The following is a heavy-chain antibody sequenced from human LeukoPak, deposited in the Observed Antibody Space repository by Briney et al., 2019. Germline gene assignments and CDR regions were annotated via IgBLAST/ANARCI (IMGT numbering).Heavy chain of an antibody. V-gene: IGHV1-24*01. CDR1: GYTLTELS. J-gene: IGHJ4*02. Sequence: ASVKVSCKVSGYTLTELSMHWVRQAPGKGLEWMGGFDPEDGETIYAQKLQGRVTMTTDTSTSTAYMELRSLRSDDTAVYYCARVSGSSWYGGLSNYWGQGTLVTVSS. CDR2: FDPEDGET. D-gene: IGHD6-13*01. CDR3: ARVSGSSWYGGLSNY.